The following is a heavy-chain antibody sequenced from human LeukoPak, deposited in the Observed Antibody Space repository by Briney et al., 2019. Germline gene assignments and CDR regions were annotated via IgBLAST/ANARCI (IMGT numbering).Heavy chain of an antibody. Sequence: SETLSLTCTVSGGSISSYYWSWIRQPPGKGLEWIGYIYYSGSTNYNPSLKSRVTISVDTSKNQFSLKLSSVTAADTAVYYCARQIIAVADKATYFDYWGQGTLVTVSS. V-gene: IGHV4-59*08. J-gene: IGHJ4*02. CDR1: GGSISSYY. CDR2: IYYSGST. CDR3: ARQIIAVADKATYFDY. D-gene: IGHD6-19*01.